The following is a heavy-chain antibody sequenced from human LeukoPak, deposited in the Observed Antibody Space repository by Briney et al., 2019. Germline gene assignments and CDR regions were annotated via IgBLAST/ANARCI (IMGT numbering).Heavy chain of an antibody. V-gene: IGHV4-31*03. D-gene: IGHD1-7*01. CDR3: ARDNAGTTWYGDAFDI. CDR1: GGSISSGGYY. Sequence: SETLSLTCTVSGGSISSGGYYWSWIRQHPGKGLEWIGYIYYSGSTYYNPSLKSRVTISVDTSRNQFPLKLSSVTAADTAVYYCARDNAGTTWYGDAFDIWGQGTMVTVSS. J-gene: IGHJ3*02. CDR2: IYYSGST.